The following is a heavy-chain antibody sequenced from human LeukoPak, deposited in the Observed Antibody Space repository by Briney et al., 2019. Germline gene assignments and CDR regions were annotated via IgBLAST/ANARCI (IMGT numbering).Heavy chain of an antibody. CDR2: IYYSGST. V-gene: IGHV4-39*01. CDR1: GGSISSSSYS. J-gene: IGHJ6*02. Sequence: PSETLSLTCTVSGGSISSSSYSWGWIRQPPGKGLEWIGSIYYSGSTYYNPSLKSRVTISVDTSKNQFSLKLSSVTAADTAVYYCARHSDGWYWGGSGMDVWGQGTTVIVSS. D-gene: IGHD6-19*01. CDR3: ARHSDGWYWGGSGMDV.